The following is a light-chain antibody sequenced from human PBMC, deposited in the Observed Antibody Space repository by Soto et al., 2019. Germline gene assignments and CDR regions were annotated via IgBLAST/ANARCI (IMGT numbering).Light chain of an antibody. CDR3: QQYNSYSSWT. CDR1: QSLNSL. CDR2: DAS. J-gene: IGKJ1*01. V-gene: IGKV1-5*01. Sequence: DIQMTQSPSTLSASVGDRVTITCRASQSLNSLLAWYQQKPGRAPKLLIYDASILESGVPSRFSGSGSGTEFTLTISSLQTDDFATYYCQQYNSYSSWTFGQGTKV.